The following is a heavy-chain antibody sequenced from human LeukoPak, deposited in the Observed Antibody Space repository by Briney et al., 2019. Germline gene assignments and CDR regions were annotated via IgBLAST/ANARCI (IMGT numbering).Heavy chain of an antibody. V-gene: IGHV3-30*04. CDR3: ARAYDSSGYYRYYFEY. D-gene: IGHD3-22*01. J-gene: IGHJ4*02. CDR2: ISYDGSNK. Sequence: GGSLRLSCAASGFNFNTFSLHWVRQAPGKGLEWVALISYDGSNKNYASSVKGRFTISRDNAKNSLYLQMNSLRAEDTAVYYCARAYDSSGYYRYYFEYWGQGTLVTVSS. CDR1: GFNFNTFS.